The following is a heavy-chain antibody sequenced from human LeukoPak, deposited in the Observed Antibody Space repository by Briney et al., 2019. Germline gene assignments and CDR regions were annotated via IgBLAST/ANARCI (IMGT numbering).Heavy chain of an antibody. CDR3: ARDKDYYDSSGYGYYFDY. CDR2: IYHSGST. D-gene: IGHD3-22*01. Sequence: PSETLSLTCAVYGGSFSGYYWSWIRQPPGKGLEWIGYIYHSGSTYYNPSLKSRVTISVDRSKNQFSLKLSSVTAADTAVYYCARDKDYYDSSGYGYYFDYWGQGTLVTVSS. V-gene: IGHV4-30-2*01. CDR1: GGSFSGYY. J-gene: IGHJ4*02.